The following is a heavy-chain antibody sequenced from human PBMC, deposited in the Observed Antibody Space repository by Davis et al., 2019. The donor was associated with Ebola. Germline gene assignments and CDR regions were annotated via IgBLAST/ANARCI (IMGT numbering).Heavy chain of an antibody. CDR1: GASVSSGTYY. J-gene: IGHJ6*03. V-gene: IGHV4-61*01. Sequence: MPSATLSLTCTVSGASVSSGTYYWNWIRQPPGKGLEWIGYVHHSGITNFDPSLKRRITISVDTSKNQLSLEMSPVTPADTAMYYCARGLVVPVAILNHMDVWGEGTMVTVSS. D-gene: IGHD2-2*01. CDR2: VHHSGIT. CDR3: ARGLVVPVAILNHMDV.